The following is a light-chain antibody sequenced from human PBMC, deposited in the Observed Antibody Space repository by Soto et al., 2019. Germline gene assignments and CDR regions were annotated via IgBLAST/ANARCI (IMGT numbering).Light chain of an antibody. V-gene: IGKV3D-20*01. J-gene: IGKJ1*01. CDR1: QSVSSGY. CDR3: QQYGTSPPQT. Sequence: EIVLTQSPATLSLSPGERATLSCGASQSVSSGYLAWYQQKPGLAPRLLIYDASSRATGIPGRFSGSGSGTDFTLTISRLEPEDFAVYYCQQYGTSPPQTFGQGTKVELK. CDR2: DAS.